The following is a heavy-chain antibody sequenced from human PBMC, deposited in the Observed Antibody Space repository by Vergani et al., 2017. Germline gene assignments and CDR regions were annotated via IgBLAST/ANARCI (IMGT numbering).Heavy chain of an antibody. CDR2: IIPIFGTA. Sequence: QVQLVQSGAEVKKPGSSVKVSCKASGGTFSSYAISWVRQAPGQGLEWMGGIIPIFGTANYAQKFQGRVTITADESTSTAYMELSSLRSEDTAVYYCARKKGDYGDYGSTLNYYYYGMDVWGQGTTVTVSS. CDR1: GGTFSSYA. J-gene: IGHJ6*02. CDR3: ARKKGDYGDYGSTLNYYYYGMDV. V-gene: IGHV1-69*01. D-gene: IGHD4-17*01.